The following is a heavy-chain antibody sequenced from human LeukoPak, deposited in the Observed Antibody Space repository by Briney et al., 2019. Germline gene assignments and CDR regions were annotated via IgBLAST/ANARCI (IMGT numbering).Heavy chain of an antibody. J-gene: IGHJ6*03. CDR3: ARDRAVALPTYYYYMDV. V-gene: IGHV3-30*04. Sequence: AGESLRLSCAASGFTFTTYVIHWVRQAPGKGLEWVAVISQTGRIETYADSVQGRFTVSRDNSNNMAYLQMNSLKTEDTAVYYCARDRAVALPTYYYYMDVWGKGTTVTVSS. D-gene: IGHD2-15*01. CDR2: ISQTGRIE. CDR1: GFTFTTYV.